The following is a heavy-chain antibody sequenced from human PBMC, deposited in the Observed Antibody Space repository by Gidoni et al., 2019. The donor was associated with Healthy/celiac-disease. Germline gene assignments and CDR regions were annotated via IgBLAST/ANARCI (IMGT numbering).Heavy chain of an antibody. Sequence: QVQLQESGPGLVKPSQTLSLTCTVSGGSISSGSYYWSWIRQPAGKGLEWIGRIYTSGSTNYNPSLKSRVTISVDTSKNQFSLKLSSVTAADTAVYYCAREYLWFGELLYPMDVWGKGTTVTVSS. CDR1: GGSISSGSYY. CDR2: IYTSGST. V-gene: IGHV4-61*02. J-gene: IGHJ6*03. D-gene: IGHD3-10*01. CDR3: AREYLWFGELLYPMDV.